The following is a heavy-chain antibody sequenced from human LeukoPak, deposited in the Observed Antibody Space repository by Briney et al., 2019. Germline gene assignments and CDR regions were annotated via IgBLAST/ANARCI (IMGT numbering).Heavy chain of an antibody. V-gene: IGHV3-23*01. CDR1: GFPFSNYA. D-gene: IGHD1-26*01. CDR3: AKQWVDC. J-gene: IGHJ4*02. CDR2: ISESGDKT. Sequence: PGGSLRLSCAASGFPFSNYAMNWVRQAPGKGLEWVSSISESGDKTDYADSVRGRFTISRDNSQNTLYLQMNSLRVEDTALYYCAKQWVDCWGQGTLATVSS.